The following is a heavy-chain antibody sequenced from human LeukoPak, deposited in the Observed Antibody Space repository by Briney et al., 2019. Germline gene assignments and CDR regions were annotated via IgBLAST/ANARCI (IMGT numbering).Heavy chain of an antibody. CDR1: GFTFRSYG. J-gene: IGHJ4*02. V-gene: IGHV3-30*02. CDR2: IRYDGNNK. CDR3: AKDVAYYYDSSGYYYDY. D-gene: IGHD3-22*01. Sequence: GGSLRLSCAASGFTFRSYGMHWVRQAPGKGLEWVAFIRYDGNNKYYADSVKGRFTISRDNSKNTVYLQMNSLRAEDTAVYYCAKDVAYYYDSSGYYYDYWGQGTLVTVSS.